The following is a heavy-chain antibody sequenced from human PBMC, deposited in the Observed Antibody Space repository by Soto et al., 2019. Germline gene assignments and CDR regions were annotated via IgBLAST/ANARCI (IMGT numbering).Heavy chain of an antibody. Sequence: PGGSLSLSCAASGFTFSDAWLNWVRQAPGKGLEWVGRIESRSAGGTTDFAAPLQGRFTISRDDSKSMSYLQMYSLKIEDSAVYYCASDHDGSGTYYRALYSWGQGTLVTVSS. CDR2: IESRSAGGTT. CDR1: GFTFSDAW. V-gene: IGHV3-15*04. J-gene: IGHJ4*02. CDR3: ASDHDGSGTYYRALYS. D-gene: IGHD3-10*01.